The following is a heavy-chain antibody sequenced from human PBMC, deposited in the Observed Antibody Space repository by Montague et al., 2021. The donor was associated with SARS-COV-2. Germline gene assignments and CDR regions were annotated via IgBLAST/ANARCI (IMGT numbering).Heavy chain of an antibody. J-gene: IGHJ4*02. V-gene: IGHV4-4*07. CDR1: GDSISYFY. CDR3: ARDVVAAPGTFDY. Sequence: SETLSLTCTVSGDSISYFYWCWIWQPAGKGLEWIGRGSASGSTNYNPSLTSRVTMSVDTSKKQFSLRLSPVTAADTAVYYCARDVVAAPGTFDYWGQGTLVTVSS. CDR2: GSASGST. D-gene: IGHD6-13*01.